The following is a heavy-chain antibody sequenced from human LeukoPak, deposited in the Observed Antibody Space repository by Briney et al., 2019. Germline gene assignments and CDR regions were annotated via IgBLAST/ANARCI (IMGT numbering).Heavy chain of an antibody. CDR2: ISYDGSNK. D-gene: IGHD2-2*02. CDR3: AKGTGYCSSTSCYTHYYYYGMDV. J-gene: IGHJ6*02. V-gene: IGHV3-30*18. Sequence: PGRSLRLSCAASGFTFSSYGTHWVRQAPGKGLEWVAVISYDGSNKYYADSVKGRFTISRDNSKNTLYLQMNSLRAEDTAVYYCAKGTGYCSSTSCYTHYYYYGMDVWGQGTTVTVSS. CDR1: GFTFSSYG.